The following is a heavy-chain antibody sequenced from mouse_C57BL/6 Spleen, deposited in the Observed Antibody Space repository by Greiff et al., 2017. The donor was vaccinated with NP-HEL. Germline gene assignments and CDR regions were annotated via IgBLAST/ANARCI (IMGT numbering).Heavy chain of an antibody. J-gene: IGHJ4*01. CDR3: ARSSVVAKVEYAMDY. CDR1: GYAFTNYL. D-gene: IGHD1-1*01. V-gene: IGHV1-54*01. CDR2: INPGSGGT. Sequence: QVQLQQSGAELVRPGTSVKVSCKASGYAFTNYLIEWVKQRPGQGLEWIGVINPGSGGTNYNEKFKGKATLTADKSSSTAYMQLSSLTSEDSAVYFCARSSVVAKVEYAMDYWGQGTSVTVSS.